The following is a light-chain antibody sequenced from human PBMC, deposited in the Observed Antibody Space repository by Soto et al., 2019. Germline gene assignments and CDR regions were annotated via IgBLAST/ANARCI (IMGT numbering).Light chain of an antibody. CDR3: QHYNSYSEA. V-gene: IGKV1-5*03. J-gene: IGKJ1*01. Sequence: DIQMTQSPSTLSGYVGDRVTITCRASQTISSWLAWYQQKPGKAPKLLIYKASTLKSGVPSRFSGSGSGTEFTLTIISLQPDDFATYYCQHYNSYSEAFGQGTKVDI. CDR2: KAS. CDR1: QTISSW.